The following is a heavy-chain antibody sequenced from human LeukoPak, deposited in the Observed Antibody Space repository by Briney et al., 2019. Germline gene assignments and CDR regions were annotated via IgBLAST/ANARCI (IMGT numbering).Heavy chain of an antibody. CDR2: INPSGGST. Sequence: ASVKVSCKASGYTFTNYIMHWVRQAPGQGRVWMGIINPSGGSTSYAQKFQGRVTMTRDTSTSTVYMEVSSLRSEDTAVYYCARGGSSSSPFFDYWGQGTLVTVSS. V-gene: IGHV1-46*01. CDR3: ARGGSSSSPFFDY. CDR1: GYTFTNYI. J-gene: IGHJ4*02. D-gene: IGHD6-13*01.